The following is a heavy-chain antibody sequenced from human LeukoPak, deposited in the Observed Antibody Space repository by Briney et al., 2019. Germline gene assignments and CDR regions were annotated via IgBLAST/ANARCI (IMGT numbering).Heavy chain of an antibody. J-gene: IGHJ3*02. CDR3: ARDRLIYGDYGDAFDI. V-gene: IGHV3-21*01. CDR1: GFTFSRYS. D-gene: IGHD4-17*01. CDR2: ISSSSSYI. Sequence: GGSLRLSCAASGFTFSRYSMNWVRQAPGKGLEWVSSISSSSSYIYYADSVKDRSTISRDNAKTSLYLQMNSLRAEDTAVYYCARDRLIYGDYGDAFDIWGQGTMVTVSS.